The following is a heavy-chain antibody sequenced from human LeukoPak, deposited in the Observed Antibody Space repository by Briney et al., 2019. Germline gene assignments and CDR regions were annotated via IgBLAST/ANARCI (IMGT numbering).Heavy chain of an antibody. CDR2: IRENGGEK. J-gene: IGHJ3*02. CDR1: GFTFRDYW. CDR3: ARMAGYSSSWPSAFDT. V-gene: IGHV3-7*01. D-gene: IGHD6-13*01. Sequence: GGSLRLSCAASGFTFRDYWMSWVRQAPGKGVEGVANIRENGGEKYYVDSVEGGFTISRDNAQSSLFLQMNSLRAEDTAVYYCARMAGYSSSWPSAFDTWGQGTMVTVSS.